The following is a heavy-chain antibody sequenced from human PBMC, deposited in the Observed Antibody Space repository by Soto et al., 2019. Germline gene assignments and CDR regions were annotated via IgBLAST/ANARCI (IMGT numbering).Heavy chain of an antibody. D-gene: IGHD5-12*01. V-gene: IGHV4-59*08. CDR3: ARSIVATVLRWFDP. CDR1: GGSISSYY. J-gene: IGHJ5*02. CDR2: IYYSGST. Sequence: SETLSLTCTVSGGSISSYYWSWIRQPPGKGLEWIGYIYYSGSTNYNPSLKSRVTISVDTSKNQFSLKLSSVTAADTAVYYCARSIVATVLRWFDPWGQGTLVTVSS.